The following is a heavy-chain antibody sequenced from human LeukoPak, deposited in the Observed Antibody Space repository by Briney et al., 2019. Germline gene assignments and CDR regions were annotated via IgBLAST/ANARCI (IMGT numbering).Heavy chain of an antibody. J-gene: IGHJ3*02. CDR3: ARSTRTVAATGAFDI. Sequence: GGSLRLSCAASGFTFDDYAMHWVRQAPGKGLEWVSLISGDGGSTYYADSVKGRFTISRDNSKNTLYLQMNSLRAEDTAVYYCARSTRTVAATGAFDIWGQGTMVTVSS. V-gene: IGHV3-43*02. CDR2: ISGDGGST. D-gene: IGHD4-23*01. CDR1: GFTFDDYA.